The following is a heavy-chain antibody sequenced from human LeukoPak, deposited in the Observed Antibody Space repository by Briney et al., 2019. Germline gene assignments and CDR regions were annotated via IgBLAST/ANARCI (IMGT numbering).Heavy chain of an antibody. CDR3: ARDYYGSGSYYFDY. CDR2: IWYDGSNK. Sequence: GGSLRLSCAASGFTFSDYWMSWMRQAPGKGLEWVAVIWYDGSNKYYADSVKGRFTISRDNSKNTLYLQTNSLRAEDTAVYYCARDYYGSGSYYFDYWGQGTLVTVSS. V-gene: IGHV3-33*08. D-gene: IGHD3-10*01. CDR1: GFTFSDYW. J-gene: IGHJ4*02.